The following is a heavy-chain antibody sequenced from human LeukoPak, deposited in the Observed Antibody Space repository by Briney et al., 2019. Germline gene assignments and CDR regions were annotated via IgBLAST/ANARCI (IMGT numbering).Heavy chain of an antibody. Sequence: SETLSLTCAVYGGSFSGYYWSWIRQPPGKGLKWIGEINHSGSTNYNPSLMSRVTISVDTSKNQFSLKLSSVTAADTAVYYCARFKTGYCTNGVCYTGYFQHWGQGTLVTVSS. CDR2: INHSGST. CDR1: GGSFSGYY. CDR3: ARFKTGYCTNGVCYTGYFQH. D-gene: IGHD2-8*01. V-gene: IGHV4-34*01. J-gene: IGHJ1*01.